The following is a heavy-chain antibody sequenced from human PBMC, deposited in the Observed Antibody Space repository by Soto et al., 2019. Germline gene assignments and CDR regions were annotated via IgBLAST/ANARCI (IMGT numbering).Heavy chain of an antibody. CDR2: IWYDGSNK. CDR3: AREQWYGSSSWTHWYFDL. CDR1: GFTFSSYG. D-gene: IGHD6-13*01. Sequence: QVQLVESGGGVVQPGRSLRLSCAASGFTFSSYGMHWVRQAPGKGLEWVAVIWYDGSNKYYADSVKGRFTISRDNSKNTLYLQITSLRADATAVDYCAREQWYGSSSWTHWYFDLWCRGTLVTVSS. V-gene: IGHV3-33*01. J-gene: IGHJ2*01.